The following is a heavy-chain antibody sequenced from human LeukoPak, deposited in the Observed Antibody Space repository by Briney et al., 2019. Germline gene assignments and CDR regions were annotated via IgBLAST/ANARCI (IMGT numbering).Heavy chain of an antibody. CDR1: GYTFTGYY. V-gene: IGHV1-2*06. D-gene: IGHD6-19*01. Sequence: ASVKVSFKASGYTFTGYYMHWVRQAPGQGLEWMGRTNPNSGSTNYAQKFQGRVTMTRDTSISTAYMELSRLRSDDTAVYYCARDLGWYGLRDFDYWGQGTLVTVSS. J-gene: IGHJ4*02. CDR3: ARDLGWYGLRDFDY. CDR2: TNPNSGST.